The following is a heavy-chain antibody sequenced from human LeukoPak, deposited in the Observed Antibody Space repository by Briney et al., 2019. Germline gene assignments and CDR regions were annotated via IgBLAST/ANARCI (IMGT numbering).Heavy chain of an antibody. CDR2: IYYSRST. J-gene: IGHJ4*02. CDR1: GGSISSYY. D-gene: IGHD6-13*01. Sequence: SETLSLTCTVSGGSISSYYWSWIRQPPGEGLEWIGYIYYSRSTNYNPSLKSRVTISVDTSKNQFSLKLSSVTAADTAVYYCARGVYIAAAQYGYWGQGTLVTVSS. CDR3: ARGVYIAAAQYGY. V-gene: IGHV4-59*01.